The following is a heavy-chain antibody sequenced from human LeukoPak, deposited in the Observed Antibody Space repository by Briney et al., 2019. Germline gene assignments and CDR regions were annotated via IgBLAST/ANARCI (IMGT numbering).Heavy chain of an antibody. CDR2: INWNGDST. V-gene: IGHV3-20*04. Sequence: GGSLRLSCAASEFTFSSYWMSWVRQAPGKGLEWVSGINWNGDSTGYADSVKGRFTISRDNAKNSLYLQMNSLRAEDTAFYYCARGAGSGYYFYMDVWGKGTTVTVSS. CDR3: ARGAGSGYYFYMDV. D-gene: IGHD3-10*01. CDR1: EFTFSSYW. J-gene: IGHJ6*03.